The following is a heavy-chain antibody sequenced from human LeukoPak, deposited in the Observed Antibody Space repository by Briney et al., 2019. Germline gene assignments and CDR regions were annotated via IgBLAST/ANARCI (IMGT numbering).Heavy chain of an antibody. CDR3: AKEDSSGYYYYFDY. D-gene: IGHD3-22*01. J-gene: IGHJ4*02. CDR2: ISSSSSTI. Sequence: PGGSLRLSCAASGFTFSSYSMNWVRQAPGKGLEWVSYISSSSSTIYYADSVKGRFTISRDNAKNSLYLQMNSLRAEDTALYYCAKEDSSGYYYYFDYWGQGTLVTVSS. V-gene: IGHV3-48*04. CDR1: GFTFSSYS.